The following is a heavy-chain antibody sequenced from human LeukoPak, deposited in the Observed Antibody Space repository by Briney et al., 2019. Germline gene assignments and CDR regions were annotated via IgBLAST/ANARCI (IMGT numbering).Heavy chain of an antibody. V-gene: IGHV4-59*01. Sequence: SETLSLTCTVSGGSISSYYWSWIRQPPGKGLEWIGYIYSSGSTNYNPSPKSRVTISVDTSKNQFSLKLTSVTAADTAVYYCARDLGYCSGGSCSNWFDPGGQGTLVTVSS. CDR3: ARDLGYCSGGSCSNWFDP. D-gene: IGHD2-15*01. CDR1: GGSISSYY. J-gene: IGHJ5*02. CDR2: IYSSGST.